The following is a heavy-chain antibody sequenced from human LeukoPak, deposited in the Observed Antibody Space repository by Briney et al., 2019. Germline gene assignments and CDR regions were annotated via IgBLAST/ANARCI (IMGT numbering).Heavy chain of an antibody. CDR2: ISAYNGNT. Sequence: ASVEVSCKASGYTFTTYGIRWVRQAPGQGLEWMGWISAYNGNTNYAQKIQGRVTMTTDTSTSTAYMELRSLRSDDTAVYYCARVYPNDSSGYYYLYADYWGQGTLVTVSS. J-gene: IGHJ4*02. V-gene: IGHV1-18*01. CDR1: GYTFTTYG. D-gene: IGHD3-22*01. CDR3: ARVYPNDSSGYYYLYADY.